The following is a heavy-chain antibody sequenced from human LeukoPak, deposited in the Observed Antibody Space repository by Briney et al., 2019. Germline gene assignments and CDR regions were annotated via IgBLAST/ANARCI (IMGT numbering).Heavy chain of an antibody. V-gene: IGHV4-34*01. D-gene: IGHD2-2*01. CDR2: INHSGST. CDR1: GGSFSGYY. J-gene: IGHJ4*02. CDR3: ASSPTVVVPAAVSLFDY. Sequence: KPSETLSLTCAVYGGSFSGYYWSWIRQPPGKGLEWIGEINHSGSTNYNPSLKSRVTISVDTSKNQFSLKLSSVTAADTAVYYCASSPTVVVPAAVSLFDYWGQGTLVTVSS.